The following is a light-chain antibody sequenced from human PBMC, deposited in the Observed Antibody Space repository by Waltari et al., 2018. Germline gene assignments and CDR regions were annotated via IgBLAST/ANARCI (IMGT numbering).Light chain of an antibody. Sequence: QSALTQPRSVSGSPGQSVTISCTGTSSDVGVYNYVSWYQQHPGKAPQLMIYDVAKRPSGVPDRFSGSKSDNTASQTISGLQAEDEADYYCCSYAGSYSWVFGGGTKLTVL. V-gene: IGLV2-11*01. CDR1: SSDVGVYNY. CDR3: CSYAGSYSWV. J-gene: IGLJ3*02. CDR2: DVA.